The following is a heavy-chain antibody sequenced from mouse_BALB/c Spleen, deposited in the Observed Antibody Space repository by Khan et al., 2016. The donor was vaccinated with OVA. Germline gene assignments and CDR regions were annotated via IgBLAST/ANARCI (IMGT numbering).Heavy chain of an antibody. CDR1: GYTFTKFG. Sequence: QIQLVQSGPELKKPGETVKISCKASGYTFTKFGMNWVKQAPGKGLEWMGWINTYTGEPTYADDFKGRFAFSMETSASTAYLQINNLKDEDTATYCGARPPYVSYTMAYWGQGTSVTVSS. D-gene: IGHD1-1*01. CDR2: INTYTGEP. CDR3: ARPPYVSYTMAY. J-gene: IGHJ4*01. V-gene: IGHV9-3-1*01.